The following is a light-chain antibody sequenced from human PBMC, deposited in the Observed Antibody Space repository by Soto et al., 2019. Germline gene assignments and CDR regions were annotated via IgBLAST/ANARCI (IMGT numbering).Light chain of an antibody. Sequence: EVALTQSPGTLSLSPGARATLSCRASQSIANNYLTWYQQKPGQAPRLLFYGASTRATDIPARFSGTGSGTEFTLTISSLQSEDFAVYYCQQHSKWPRTFGQGTKVDIK. CDR2: GAS. V-gene: IGKV3-15*01. J-gene: IGKJ1*01. CDR3: QQHSKWPRT. CDR1: QSIANN.